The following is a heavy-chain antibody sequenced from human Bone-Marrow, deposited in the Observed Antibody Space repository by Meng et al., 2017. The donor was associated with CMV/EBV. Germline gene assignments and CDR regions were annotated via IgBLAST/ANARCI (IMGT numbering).Heavy chain of an antibody. J-gene: IGHJ6*02. CDR2: INPNSGGT. V-gene: IGHV1-2*02. D-gene: IGHD6-13*01. CDR3: ARDMVPYYYYGMDV. CDR1: GYTFTGYY. Sequence: ASVKVSCKASGYTFTGYYMHWVRQAPGQGLEWMGWINPNSGGTNYAKKFQGRVTMTRDTSISTAYMELSRLRSDDTAVYYCARDMVPYYYYGMDVWGQGTTVTVSS.